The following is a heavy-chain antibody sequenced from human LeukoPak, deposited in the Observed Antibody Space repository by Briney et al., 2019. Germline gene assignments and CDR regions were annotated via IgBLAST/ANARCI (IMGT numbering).Heavy chain of an antibody. V-gene: IGHV3-7*04. Sequence: GGSLRLSCAASRFHFSDYWMSWVRQSPGKGLEWVANIQHDGSEKYYVDSVKGRFTISRDNAKNSLYLQMNSLRAEDTAVYYCARGRYYYGSGGSWGQGTLVTVSS. CDR3: ARGRYYYGSGGS. J-gene: IGHJ4*02. CDR2: IQHDGSEK. D-gene: IGHD3-10*01. CDR1: RFHFSDYW.